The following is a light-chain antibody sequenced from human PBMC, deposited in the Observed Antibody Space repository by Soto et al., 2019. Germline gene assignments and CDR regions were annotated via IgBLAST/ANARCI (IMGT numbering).Light chain of an antibody. CDR3: QQRSKWPPLFS. Sequence: EIVLTQSPATLSLSPGERASLSCRASQSIGNILAWYQQKPGQPPRLLISDAANRATGIPARFSGSGSGTDFTLIISSLDPEDFAVYDCQQRSKWPPLFSFGPGTKVDIK. J-gene: IGKJ3*01. CDR1: QSIGNI. V-gene: IGKV3-11*01. CDR2: DAA.